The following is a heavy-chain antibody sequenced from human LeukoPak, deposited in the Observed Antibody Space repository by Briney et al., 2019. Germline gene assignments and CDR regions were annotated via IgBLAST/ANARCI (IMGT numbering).Heavy chain of an antibody. V-gene: IGHV4-61*01. CDR2: IYYSGST. CDR1: GDSLISSHYY. CDR3: AGSIRRRGITIFGVVNRLDY. Sequence: PSETLSLTCTVSGDSLISSHYYWGWIRQPPGKGLEWIGYIYYSGSTNYNPFLKSRVTISVDTSKNQFSLKLSSVTAADTAVYYCAGSIRRRGITIFGVVNRLDYWGQGTLVTVSS. J-gene: IGHJ4*02. D-gene: IGHD3-3*01.